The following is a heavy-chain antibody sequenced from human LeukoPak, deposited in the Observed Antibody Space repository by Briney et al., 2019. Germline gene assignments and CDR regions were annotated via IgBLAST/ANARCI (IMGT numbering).Heavy chain of an antibody. CDR1: GFIFSNYA. D-gene: IGHD5-12*01. Sequence: GGSLRLSCAASGFIFSNYAMSWVRQAPGKGLEWVSSISGSGTSTNYADSVKGRFTISRDNSKNTLYLQMNSLRSEDTAVYYCARVSRYSGYDFLAGYYYMDVWGKGTTVTVSS. J-gene: IGHJ6*03. CDR3: ARVSRYSGYDFLAGYYYMDV. V-gene: IGHV3-23*01. CDR2: ISGSGTST.